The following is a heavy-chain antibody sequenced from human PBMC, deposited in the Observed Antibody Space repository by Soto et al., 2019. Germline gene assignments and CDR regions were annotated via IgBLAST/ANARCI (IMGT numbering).Heavy chain of an antibody. V-gene: IGHV3-53*02. CDR2: IYSGGST. CDR1: GFTVSSNY. J-gene: IGHJ3*02. CDR3: ASWYDYGGNSGSGAFDI. Sequence: EVQLVETGGGLIQPGGSLRLSCAASGFTVSSNYMSWVRQAPGKGLEWVSVIYSGGSTYYADSVKGRFTISRDNSKNTLYLQMNSLRAEDTAVYYCASWYDYGGNSGSGAFDIWGQGTMVTVSS. D-gene: IGHD4-17*01.